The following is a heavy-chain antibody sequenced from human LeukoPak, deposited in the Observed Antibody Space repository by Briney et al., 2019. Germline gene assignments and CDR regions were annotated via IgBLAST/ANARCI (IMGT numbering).Heavy chain of an antibody. V-gene: IGHV1-69*04. CDR3: ARVHEMYYYDSSGSLDY. J-gene: IGHJ4*02. Sequence: SVKVSCKASGGTFGSYAISWVRQAPGQGLEWMGRIIPILGIANYAQKFQGRVTITADKSTSTAYMELSSLRSEDTAVYYCARVHEMYYYDSSGSLDYWGQGTLVTVSS. CDR2: IIPILGIA. D-gene: IGHD3-22*01. CDR1: GGTFGSYA.